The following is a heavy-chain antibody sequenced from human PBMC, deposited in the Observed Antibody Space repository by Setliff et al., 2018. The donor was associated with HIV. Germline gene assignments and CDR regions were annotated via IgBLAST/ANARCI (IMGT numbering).Heavy chain of an antibody. J-gene: IGHJ3*02. D-gene: IGHD3-22*01. V-gene: IGHV4-34*01. CDR2: INHSGSI. CDR1: GGSFSDHY. Sequence: SETLSLTCAVYGGSFSDHYWTWIRQSPGKGLEWIGEINHSGSINYNPSLKSRVTISIDTSKKQFSLNLSSMTAADTATYYCARGLFRTTMVVVVMSGALDIWGQGTKVT. CDR3: ARGLFRTTMVVVVMSGALDI.